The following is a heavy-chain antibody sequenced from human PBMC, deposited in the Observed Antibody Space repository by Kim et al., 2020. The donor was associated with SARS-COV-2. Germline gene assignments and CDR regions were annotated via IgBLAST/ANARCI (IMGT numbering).Heavy chain of an antibody. J-gene: IGHJ4*02. CDR2: ISSSSSYI. Sequence: GGSLRLSCAASGFTFSSYSMNWVRQAPGKGLEWVSSISSSSSYIYYADSVKGRFTISRDNAKNSLYLQMNSLRAEDTAVYYCARSTSSAPYIDYWGQGTLVTVSS. CDR3: ARSTSSAPYIDY. V-gene: IGHV3-21*01. CDR1: GFTFSSYS. D-gene: IGHD3-22*01.